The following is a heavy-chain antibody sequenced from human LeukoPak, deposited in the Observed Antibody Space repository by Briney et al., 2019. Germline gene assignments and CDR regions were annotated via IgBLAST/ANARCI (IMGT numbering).Heavy chain of an antibody. CDR3: ARDENYGIFFNVDY. D-gene: IGHD4-17*01. CDR1: GYSFVLYG. V-gene: IGHV1-18*01. CDR2: ISGSTGDT. J-gene: IGHJ4*02. Sequence: ASVKVSCRASGYSFVLYGISWVRQAPGEGPEWMGWISGSTGDTNYAQKFQGRVTMTADTSSSTAYMELRSLRSDDTAVYYCARDENYGIFFNVDYWGQGTLVTVSS.